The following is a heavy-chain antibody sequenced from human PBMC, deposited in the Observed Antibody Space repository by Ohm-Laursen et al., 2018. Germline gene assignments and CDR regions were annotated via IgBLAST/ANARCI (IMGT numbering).Heavy chain of an antibody. J-gene: IGHJ5*02. V-gene: IGHV4-4*07. CDR1: GGSISSYY. CDR3: ARSANWFDP. Sequence: GTLSLTCSVSGGSISSYYWSWIRQPAGKGLEWIGRIYTTGSTNFNPSLNSRVTMSVDMSKNQVSLKLSSVTAADTAVYHCARSANWFDPWGQGTLVTVSS. CDR2: IYTTGST.